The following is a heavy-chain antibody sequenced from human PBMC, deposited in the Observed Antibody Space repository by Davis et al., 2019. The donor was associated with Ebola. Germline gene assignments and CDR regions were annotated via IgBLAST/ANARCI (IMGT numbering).Heavy chain of an antibody. CDR3: ATQIVGALNY. Sequence: GESLKISCAASGFTFSSYSMNWVRQAPGKGLEWVSSISSSSSYIYYADSVKGRFTISRDNAKNSLYLQMNSLRAEDTAVYYCATQIVGALNYWGQGTLVTVSS. V-gene: IGHV3-21*01. CDR1: GFTFSSYS. CDR2: ISSSSSYI. J-gene: IGHJ4*02. D-gene: IGHD1-26*01.